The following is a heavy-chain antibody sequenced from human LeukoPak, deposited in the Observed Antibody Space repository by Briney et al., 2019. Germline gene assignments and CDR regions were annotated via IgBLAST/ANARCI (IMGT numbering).Heavy chain of an antibody. CDR1: GFTFSSYE. V-gene: IGHV3-64D*09. Sequence: GGSLRLSCAASGFTFSSYEMNWVRQAPGKGLEYVSAISSNGGTTFYADSVKGRFTISRDNSKNTLYLQMSSLRAEDTAVYYCVKERSAAADYWGQGTLVTVSS. CDR3: VKERSAAADY. D-gene: IGHD6-13*01. J-gene: IGHJ4*02. CDR2: ISSNGGTT.